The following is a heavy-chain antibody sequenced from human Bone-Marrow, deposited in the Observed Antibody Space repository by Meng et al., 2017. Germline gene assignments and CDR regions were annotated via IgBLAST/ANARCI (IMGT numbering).Heavy chain of an antibody. V-gene: IGHV3-15*01. CDR2: IKSKTDGGTT. J-gene: IGHJ3*02. D-gene: IGHD5-12*01. CDR1: GFTFSSYE. Sequence: GGSLRLSCAASGFTFSSYEMNWVRQAPGKGLEWVGRIKSKTDGGTTDYAAPVKGRFTISRDDSKNTLYLQMNSLKTEDTAVYYCTTDASRYVAFDIWGQGTMVTVSS. CDR3: TTDASRYVAFDI.